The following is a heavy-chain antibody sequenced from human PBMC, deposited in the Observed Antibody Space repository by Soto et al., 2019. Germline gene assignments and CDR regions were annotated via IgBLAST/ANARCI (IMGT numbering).Heavy chain of an antibody. V-gene: IGHV1-46*01. CDR3: ARGRRPAESSRPSLVDQAYYYYYYGMDV. CDR1: GYTFTSYY. CDR2: INPSGGST. J-gene: IGHJ6*02. D-gene: IGHD6-13*01. Sequence: QVQLVQSGAEVKKPGASVKVSCKASGYTFTSYYMHWVRQAPGQGLEWMGIINPSGGSTSYAQKFQGRVTMTRDTSTSTVYMELSSLRSEDTAVYYCARGRRPAESSRPSLVDQAYYYYYYGMDVWGQGTTVTVSS.